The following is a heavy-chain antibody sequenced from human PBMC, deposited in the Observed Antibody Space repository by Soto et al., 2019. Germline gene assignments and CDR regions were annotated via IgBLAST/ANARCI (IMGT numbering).Heavy chain of an antibody. Sequence: QVQLQESGPGQVKPSQTLSLTCTVSGGSISSGGYYWSWIRQHPGKGLEWIGYIYYSGSTYYNPSLRSRVTISVATSKNQFSLKLSSVTAADTAVYYCARGDGRSGSYRGYRWGQGTLVTVSS. D-gene: IGHD3-10*01. CDR3: ARGDGRSGSYRGYR. CDR2: IYYSGST. J-gene: IGHJ4*02. V-gene: IGHV4-31*03. CDR1: GGSISSGGYY.